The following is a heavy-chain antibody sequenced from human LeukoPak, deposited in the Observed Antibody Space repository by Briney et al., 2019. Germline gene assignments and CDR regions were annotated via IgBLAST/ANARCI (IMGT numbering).Heavy chain of an antibody. J-gene: IGHJ4*02. Sequence: QTGGSLRLSCAASGFTFDDYAMHWVRQAPGKGLEWVSGISWNSGSIGYADSVKGRFTISRDNAKNTVYLYMNSLRADDTAVYYCVRDLGYDRSGLRQKYFDSWGQGTLVTVSS. D-gene: IGHD3-22*01. CDR2: ISWNSGSI. V-gene: IGHV3-9*01. CDR3: VRDLGYDRSGLRQKYFDS. CDR1: GFTFDDYA.